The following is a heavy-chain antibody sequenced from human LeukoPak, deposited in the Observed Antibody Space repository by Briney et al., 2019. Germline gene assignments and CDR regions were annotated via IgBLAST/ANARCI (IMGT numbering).Heavy chain of an antibody. J-gene: IGHJ4*02. D-gene: IGHD2-8*01. V-gene: IGHV1-46*01. CDR1: GYTFTSYG. Sequence: GASVKVSCKASGYTFTSYGISWVRQAPGQGLEWMGIINPSGGSTSYAQKFQGRVTMTRDMSTSTVYMELSSLRSEDTAVYYCARDYCTNGVCSVFDYWGQGTLVTVSS. CDR2: INPSGGST. CDR3: ARDYCTNGVCSVFDY.